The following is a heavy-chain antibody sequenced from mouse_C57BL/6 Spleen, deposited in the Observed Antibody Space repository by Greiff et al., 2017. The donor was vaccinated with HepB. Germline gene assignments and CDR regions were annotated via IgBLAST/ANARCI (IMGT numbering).Heavy chain of an antibody. CDR1: GYTFTDYY. CDR2: INPNNGGT. D-gene: IGHD1-1*01. V-gene: IGHV1-26*01. J-gene: IGHJ2*01. CDR3: ARSHLGYYYGSSYFDY. Sequence: VQLQQSGPELVKPGASVKISCKASGYTFTDYYMNWVKQSHGKSLEWIGEINPNNGGTSYNQKFKGKATLTVDKPSSTAYMELRSLTSEDSAVYYCARSHLGYYYGSSYFDYWGQGTTLTVSS.